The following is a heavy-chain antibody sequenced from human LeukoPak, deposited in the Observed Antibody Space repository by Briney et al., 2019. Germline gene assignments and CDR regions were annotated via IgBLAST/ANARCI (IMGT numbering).Heavy chain of an antibody. D-gene: IGHD5-24*01. J-gene: IGHJ3*02. CDR1: GYTFTGYY. Sequence: VASVKVSFKASGYTFTGYYMHWVRQAPGQGLEWMGWINPNSGSTNYAQKFQGRVTMTRDTSISTAYMELSRLRSDDTAVYYCARVGLDGNAFDIWGQGTMVTVSS. CDR2: INPNSGST. V-gene: IGHV1-2*02. CDR3: ARVGLDGNAFDI.